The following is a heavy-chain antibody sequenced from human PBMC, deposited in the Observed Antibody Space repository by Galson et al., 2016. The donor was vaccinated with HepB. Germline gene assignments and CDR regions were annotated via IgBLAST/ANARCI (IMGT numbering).Heavy chain of an antibody. Sequence: SVKVSCKASGYTFTSYTMHWVRQAPGQRLEWMGWINAGNGNTKYSQKFQGRVTITRDTSATTAYLELISLRSEDTAVYYCARDPFIAARGWFDPWGQGTLVTVSS. J-gene: IGHJ5*02. CDR3: ARDPFIAARGWFDP. V-gene: IGHV1-3*01. CDR2: INAGNGNT. D-gene: IGHD6-6*01. CDR1: GYTFTSYT.